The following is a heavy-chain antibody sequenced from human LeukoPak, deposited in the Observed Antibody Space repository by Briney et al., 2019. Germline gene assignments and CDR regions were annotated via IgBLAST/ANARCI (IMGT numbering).Heavy chain of an antibody. D-gene: IGHD2-2*01. V-gene: IGHV4-39*01. J-gene: IGHJ4*02. CDR1: GGSISSSSYY. Sequence: SSETLSLTCTVSGGSISSSSYYWGWIRQPPGKGLEWIGSIYYSGSTYYNPSLKSRVTISVDTSKNQFSLKLSSVTAADTAVYYCARLRAVFCSSTSCYVGLYYFDYWGQGTLVTVSS. CDR2: IYYSGST. CDR3: ARLRAVFCSSTSCYVGLYYFDY.